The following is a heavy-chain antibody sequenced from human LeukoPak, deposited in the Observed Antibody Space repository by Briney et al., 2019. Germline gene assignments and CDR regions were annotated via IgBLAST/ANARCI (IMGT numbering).Heavy chain of an antibody. J-gene: IGHJ3*02. CDR1: GGTFSSYT. Sequence: SVKVSCKASGGTFSSYTISWVRQAPGQGLEWMGRIIPILGIANYAQKFQSRVTITADKSTSTAYMELSSLRSEDTAVYYCARGTAAIRGNAFDIWGQGTMVTVSS. CDR3: ARGTAAIRGNAFDI. CDR2: IIPILGIA. D-gene: IGHD2-2*02. V-gene: IGHV1-69*02.